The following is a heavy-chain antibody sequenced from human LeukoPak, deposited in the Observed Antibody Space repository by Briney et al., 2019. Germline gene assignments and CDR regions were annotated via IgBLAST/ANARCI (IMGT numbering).Heavy chain of an antibody. J-gene: IGHJ4*02. CDR1: GFTVSSNY. CDR3: ARHIAISGRESSSPPGY. CDR2: IYSGGST. V-gene: IGHV3-66*04. Sequence: GGSLRLSCAASGFTVSSNYMSWVRQAPGKGLEWVSVIYSGGSTYYADSVKGRFTISRDNSKNTLYLQMNSLRAEDTAVYYCARHIAISGRESSSPPGYWGQGTLVTVSS. D-gene: IGHD6-19*01.